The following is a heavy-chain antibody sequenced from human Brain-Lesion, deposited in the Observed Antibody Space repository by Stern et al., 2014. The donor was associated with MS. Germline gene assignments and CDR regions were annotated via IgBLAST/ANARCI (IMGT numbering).Heavy chain of an antibody. Sequence: QVQLVESGAEVKKPGASVKVSCKASGYTFSSYDITWVRQASGHGLEWMGWMNPYSGNTGYAQKFKGRVSMTSDPSISTVYMELTSLTSDDTAVYFCARAVRNQLLSEYWGQGTLVPVSS. V-gene: IGHV1-8*01. CDR2: MNPYSGNT. J-gene: IGHJ4*02. D-gene: IGHD2-2*01. CDR3: ARAVRNQLLSEY. CDR1: GYTFSSYD.